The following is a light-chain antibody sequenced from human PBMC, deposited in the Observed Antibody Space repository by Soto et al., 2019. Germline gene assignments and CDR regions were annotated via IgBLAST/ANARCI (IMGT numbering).Light chain of an antibody. CDR3: QQYNRSYT. Sequence: DIQLTQSPSILSASGGDRATITCRASQSIANRLAWYQQKPGKTPKLLIYGASTLDSGVPSRFSGSGSGTEFTLTINSLQTEVVATYYCQQYNRSYTFGQGTKLEIK. CDR2: GAS. CDR1: QSIANR. V-gene: IGKV1-5*01. J-gene: IGKJ2*01.